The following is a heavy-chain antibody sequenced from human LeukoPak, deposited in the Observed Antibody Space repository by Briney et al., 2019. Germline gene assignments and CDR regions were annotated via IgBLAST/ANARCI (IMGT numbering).Heavy chain of an antibody. CDR1: GGSSSGYY. D-gene: IGHD6-6*01. J-gene: IGHJ6*03. Sequence: SETLSLTCAVYGGSSSGYYWSWIRQPPGKGLEWIGEINHSGSTNYNPSLKSRVTISVDTSKNQFSLKLSSVTAADTAVFYCARGRSCYSSIAARLHYYYYMDVWGKGTTVTVSS. CDR2: INHSGST. V-gene: IGHV4-34*01. CDR3: ARGRSCYSSIAARLHYYYYMDV.